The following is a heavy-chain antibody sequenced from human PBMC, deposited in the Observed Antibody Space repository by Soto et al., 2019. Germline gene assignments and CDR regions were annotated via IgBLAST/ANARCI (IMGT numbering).Heavy chain of an antibody. V-gene: IGHV4-59*08. D-gene: IGHD3-10*01. CDR1: GGNIINLY. J-gene: IGHJ4*02. CDR2: TYYSGST. Sequence: SVTLCLTWSVVGGNIINLYWSWIRQPPGKGLEWIGYTYYSGSTNYNPSLKSRVTISVDTSKNQFSLKLNSMTAADTAVYYCARHNYGSGSTYFDYWGQGTLVTVSS. CDR3: ARHNYGSGSTYFDY.